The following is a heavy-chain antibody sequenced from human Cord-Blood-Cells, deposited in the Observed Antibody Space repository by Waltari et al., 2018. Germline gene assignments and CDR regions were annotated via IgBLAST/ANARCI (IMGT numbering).Heavy chain of an antibody. CDR1: GFSPSTSGVG. J-gene: IGHJ6*03. Sequence: QITLKESGPTLVKPTQTLTLTCTFSGFSPSTSGVGVGWIRQPPGQALEWLELIYWNDDKRYSPSLKSRLTITKDTSKNQVVLTMTNMDPVDTATYYCAHSRYCSSTSCYTWGIYYYYYMDVWGKGTTVTVSS. CDR2: IYWNDDK. D-gene: IGHD2-2*02. V-gene: IGHV2-5*01. CDR3: AHSRYCSSTSCYTWGIYYYYYMDV.